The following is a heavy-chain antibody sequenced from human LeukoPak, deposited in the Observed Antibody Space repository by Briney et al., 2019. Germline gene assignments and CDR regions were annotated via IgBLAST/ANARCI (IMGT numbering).Heavy chain of an antibody. CDR2: ISSSDTQV. V-gene: IGHV3-21*01. Sequence: GTSLRLSCAASGFTFTSYDMNWVRQAPGKGLEWLSLISSSDTQVYYADSVKGRFTISRDNAKKTLYLQMNSLRAEDTAVYYCAREQLLRGIDHWGQGTRVTVSS. CDR3: AREQLLRGIDH. D-gene: IGHD3-10*01. J-gene: IGHJ4*02. CDR1: GFTFTSYD.